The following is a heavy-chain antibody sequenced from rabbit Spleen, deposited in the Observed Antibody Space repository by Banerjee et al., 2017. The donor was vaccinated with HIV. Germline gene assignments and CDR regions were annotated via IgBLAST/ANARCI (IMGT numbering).Heavy chain of an antibody. D-gene: IGHD1-1*01. Sequence: QSLEESGGDLVKPGASLTLTCAASGFSFSGNSYMCWVRQAPGKGLEWIACIDTGSSGFTYFASWAKGRFTISKTSSTTVTLQMTSLTAADTATYFCARDTSSSFSSYGMDLWGPGILVTVS. J-gene: IGHJ6*01. CDR3: ARDTSSSFSSYGMDL. CDR2: IDTGSSGFT. V-gene: IGHV1S40*01. CDR1: GFSFSGNSY.